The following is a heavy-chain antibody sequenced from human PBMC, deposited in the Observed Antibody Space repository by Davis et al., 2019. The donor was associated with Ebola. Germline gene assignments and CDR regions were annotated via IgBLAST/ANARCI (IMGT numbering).Heavy chain of an antibody. D-gene: IGHD4-17*01. Sequence: SGPTLVKPTQTLTLTCTFSGFSLSTSLMSVSWIRQPPGKALEWLALIDGDADKYYTTSLNTRLTISKDTSENQVVLTMTNLDPMDSATYFCARGGSYGDFFESWGQGTLVTVSS. CDR2: IDGDADK. CDR3: ARGGSYGDFFES. V-gene: IGHV2-70*01. CDR1: GFSLSTSLMS. J-gene: IGHJ5*01.